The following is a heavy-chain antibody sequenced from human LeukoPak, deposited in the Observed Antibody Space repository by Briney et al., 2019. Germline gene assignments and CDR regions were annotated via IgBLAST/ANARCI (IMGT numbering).Heavy chain of an antibody. CDR2: IYYSGST. Sequence: TFSDYWMSWVRQAPGKGLEWIGYIYYSGSTYYNPSLKSRVTISVDTSKNQFSLKLSSVTAADTAVYYCARDRGDLVTTGYFDLWGRGTLVTVSS. J-gene: IGHJ2*01. V-gene: IGHV4-31*02. CDR1: TFSDYW. D-gene: IGHD4-17*01. CDR3: ARDRGDLVTTGYFDL.